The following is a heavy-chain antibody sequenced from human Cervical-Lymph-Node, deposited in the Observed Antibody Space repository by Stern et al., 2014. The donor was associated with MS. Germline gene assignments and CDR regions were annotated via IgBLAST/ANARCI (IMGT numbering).Heavy chain of an antibody. CDR1: GFAFSTYG. V-gene: IGHV3-33*01. Sequence: VQLVESWGGVVQPGRSLRLSCAASGFAFSTYGMHWVRQAPVKGLEWVAFIWSDGSNIYYADSVRGRFTISRDNSKNTLFLQMNSLRAEDTALYYCARDTLAGLDWGQGTLVTVSS. D-gene: IGHD6-19*01. CDR3: ARDTLAGLD. J-gene: IGHJ4*02. CDR2: IWSDGSNI.